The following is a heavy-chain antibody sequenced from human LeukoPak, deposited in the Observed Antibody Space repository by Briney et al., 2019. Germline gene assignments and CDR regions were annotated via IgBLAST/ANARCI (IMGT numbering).Heavy chain of an antibody. D-gene: IGHD2-2*01. Sequence: SETLSLTCTVSGGSVNNYYWNWIRRPPGKGLEWLGYMYYTGSSNYNPSLKSRVSISVDTSKNQFSLKLSSVTAADTAVYYCARGRRYTSRLGAFDIWGQGTMVTVSS. CDR3: ARGRRYTSRLGAFDI. CDR1: GGSVNNYY. V-gene: IGHV4-59*02. CDR2: MYYTGSS. J-gene: IGHJ3*02.